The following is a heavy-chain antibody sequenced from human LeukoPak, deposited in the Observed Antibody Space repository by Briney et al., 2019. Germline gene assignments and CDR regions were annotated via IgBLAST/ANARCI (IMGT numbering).Heavy chain of an antibody. D-gene: IGHD3-9*01. J-gene: IGHJ1*01. CDR2: IKSDGKT. CDR1: GFTFSSYW. CDR3: ARAPSEIADYYREYFRH. V-gene: IGHV3-74*01. Sequence: PGGSLRLSCAASGFTFSSYWVHWVRQAPGKGLVWVSRIKSDGKTNYADSVKGRFTISRDNAKNTVSLQMNSLRAEDTGVYYCARAPSEIADYYREYFRHGGESTLVTVSS.